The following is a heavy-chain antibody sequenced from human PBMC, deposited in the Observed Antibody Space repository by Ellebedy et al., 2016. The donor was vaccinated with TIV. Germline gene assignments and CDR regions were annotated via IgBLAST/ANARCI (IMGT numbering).Heavy chain of an antibody. J-gene: IGHJ4*02. Sequence: MPSETLSLTCTVSGGSISSGGYYWSWIRQHPGKGLEWIGYIYYSGSTYYNPSLKSRVTISVDTSKNQFSLKLSSVTAADTAVYYCARAYCGGDCYRFDYWGQGTLVTVSS. CDR2: IYYSGST. CDR3: ARAYCGGDCYRFDY. V-gene: IGHV4-31*03. CDR1: GGSISSGGYY. D-gene: IGHD2-21*02.